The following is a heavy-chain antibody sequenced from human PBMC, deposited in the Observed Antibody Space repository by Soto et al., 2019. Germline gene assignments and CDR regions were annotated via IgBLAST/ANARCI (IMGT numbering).Heavy chain of an antibody. V-gene: IGHV3-74*01. D-gene: IGHD6-13*01. CDR1: GFTFSSYW. J-gene: IGHJ4*02. CDR3: ARESSSRWYYFDY. CDR2: INSDGSST. Sequence: GGSPRLSCAASGFTFSSYWMHWVRQAPGKGLVWFSRINSDGSSTNYADSVKGRFTISRDNAKNTLYLQMNSLRAEDTAVYYCARESSSRWYYFDYWGQGTLVTVSS.